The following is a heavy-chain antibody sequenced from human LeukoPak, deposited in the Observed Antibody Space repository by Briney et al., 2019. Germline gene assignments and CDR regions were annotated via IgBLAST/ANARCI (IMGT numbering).Heavy chain of an antibody. D-gene: IGHD6-19*01. CDR3: ARDSSGPAF. CDR2: IYRGGGT. CDR1: GFTVSDNY. V-gene: IGHV3-53*01. J-gene: IGHJ4*02. Sequence: PGGSLRLSRAASGFTVSDNYMSWVRRAPGKGLEWVSVIYRGGGTFYPDSVKGRFTISRDYSKNTLYLRMNSLRADDTAVYYCARDSSGPAFWGQGTLVTVSS.